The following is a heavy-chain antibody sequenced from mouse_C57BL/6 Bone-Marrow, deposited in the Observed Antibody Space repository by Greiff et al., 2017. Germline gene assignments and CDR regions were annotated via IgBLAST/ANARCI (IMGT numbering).Heavy chain of an antibody. J-gene: IGHJ4*01. CDR1: GFNIKDDY. V-gene: IGHV14-4*01. CDR3: NYYAMDY. Sequence: EVKLMESGAELVRPGASVKLSCTASGFNIKDDYMHWVKQRPEQGLEWIGWIDPENGDTEYASKFQGKATITADTSSNTAYLQLSILTSEGTAVYYCNYYAMDYWGQGTSVTVSS. CDR2: IDPENGDT.